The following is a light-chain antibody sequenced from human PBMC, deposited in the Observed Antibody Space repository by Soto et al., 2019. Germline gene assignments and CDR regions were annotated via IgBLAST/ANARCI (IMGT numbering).Light chain of an antibody. CDR2: AAS. J-gene: IGKJ2*01. CDR1: QSISSY. CDR3: QQSFSTLGT. Sequence: DIQMTQSPSSLSASVGDRVTVTCRASQSISSYLHWYQQKPGKAPKLLIYAASSLQSGVPPRLSGSGSGTDFTLTISSLQPEDVATYYCQQSFSTLGTFGQGTKLEIK. V-gene: IGKV1-39*01.